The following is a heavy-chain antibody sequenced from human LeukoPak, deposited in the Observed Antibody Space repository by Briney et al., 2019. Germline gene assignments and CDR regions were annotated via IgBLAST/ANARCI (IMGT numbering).Heavy chain of an antibody. CDR2: IWYDGSNK. V-gene: IGHV3-33*01. CDR1: GFTFSSYG. D-gene: IGHD4-17*01. CDR3: ARESISVLDYGDYVVTSPRYYGMDV. J-gene: IGHJ6*02. Sequence: GRSLRLSCAASGFTFSSYGMHWVRQAPGKGLEWVAVIWYDGSNKYYADSVKGRFTISRDNSKNTLYLQMNSLRAEDTAVYYCARESISVLDYGDYVVTSPRYYGMDVWGQGTTVTVSS.